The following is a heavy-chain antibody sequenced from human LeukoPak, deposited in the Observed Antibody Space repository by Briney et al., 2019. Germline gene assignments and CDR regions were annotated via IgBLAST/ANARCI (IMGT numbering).Heavy chain of an antibody. CDR2: TNVDNGNA. D-gene: IGHD3-16*01. J-gene: IGHJ4*03. V-gene: IGHV1-3*01. Sequence: GASVKVSCKASGYTFNKYTIHWVRQAPGQRLEWMGWTNVDNGNARYSQTFQDRITITRDTTASTAYMELSSLTSKDTAVYFCARGSTSDWPFDHWGQGTTVTVSS. CDR3: ARGSTSDWPFDH. CDR1: GYTFNKYT.